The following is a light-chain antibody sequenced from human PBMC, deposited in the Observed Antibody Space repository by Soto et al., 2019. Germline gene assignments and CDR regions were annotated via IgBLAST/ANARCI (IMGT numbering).Light chain of an antibody. J-gene: IGKJ1*01. CDR2: GAS. CDR3: QQYVSTPWT. Sequence: EIVLTQSPGTLSLSPGERATLSCSASQIVSNNYLAWYQQRPGQAPRLLIYGASSRATGIPDRFSGSGSGTDFTLTINRLEPEDFAIYHCQQYVSTPWTFGQGTKVDIK. V-gene: IGKV3-20*01. CDR1: QIVSNNY.